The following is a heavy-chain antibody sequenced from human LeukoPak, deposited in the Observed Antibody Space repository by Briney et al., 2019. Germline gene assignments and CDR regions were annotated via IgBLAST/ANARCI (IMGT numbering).Heavy chain of an antibody. CDR1: GGSISRNY. D-gene: IGHD4-17*01. J-gene: IGHJ5*02. V-gene: IGHV4-39*01. Sequence: PSETLSLTCTVSGGSISRNYWGWIRQPPGKGLEWIGSIYYSGSTYYNPSLKSRVAISVDTSKNQVSLKLSSVTAADTAVYYCGAYGDYGGNWFDPWGQGTLVTVSS. CDR2: IYYSGST. CDR3: GAYGDYGGNWFDP.